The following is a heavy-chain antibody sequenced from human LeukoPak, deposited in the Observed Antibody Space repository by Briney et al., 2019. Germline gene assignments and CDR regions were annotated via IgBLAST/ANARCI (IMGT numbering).Heavy chain of an antibody. V-gene: IGHV1-46*01. CDR2: INPSGGST. J-gene: IGHJ5*02. Sequence: ASVKVSCKASGYTFTSYYMHWVRQAPGQGLEWMGIINPSGGSTSYAQKFQGRVTMTRDTSTSTVYMELSSLRSEDTAVYYCAREVSYYYENSRWFDPWGQGTLVTVSS. CDR3: AREVSYYYENSRWFDP. D-gene: IGHD3-22*01. CDR1: GYTFTSYY.